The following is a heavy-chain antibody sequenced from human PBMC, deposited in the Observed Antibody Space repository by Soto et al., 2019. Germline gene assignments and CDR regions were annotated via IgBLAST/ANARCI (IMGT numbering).Heavy chain of an antibody. CDR2: IYYSGST. Sequence: SETLSLTCTVSGGSISSSSYYWGWIRQPPGKGLEWIGSIYYSGSTYYNPSLKSRVTISVDTSKNQFSLKLSSVTAADTAVYYCARQADGYNPGWYAPWGRGSSVPVSA. D-gene: IGHD5-12*01. CDR1: GGSISSSSYY. CDR3: ARQADGYNPGWYAP. V-gene: IGHV4-39*01. J-gene: IGHJ5*02.